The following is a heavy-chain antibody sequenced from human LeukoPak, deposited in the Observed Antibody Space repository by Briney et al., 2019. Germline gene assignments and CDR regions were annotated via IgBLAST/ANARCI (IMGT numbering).Heavy chain of an antibody. V-gene: IGHV4-34*01. Sequence: GSLRLSCAASGFTFSNAWMSWVRQPPGKGLEWIGEINHSGSTNYNPSLKSRVTISVDTSKNQFSLKLSSVTAADTAVYYCARVRSGSGSYYSPKRWKYFDYWGQGTLVTVSS. CDR1: GFTFSNAW. D-gene: IGHD3-10*01. CDR3: ARVRSGSGSYYSPKRWKYFDY. J-gene: IGHJ4*02. CDR2: INHSGST.